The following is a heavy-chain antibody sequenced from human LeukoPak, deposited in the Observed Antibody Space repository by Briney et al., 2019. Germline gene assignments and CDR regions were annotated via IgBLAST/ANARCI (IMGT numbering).Heavy chain of an antibody. V-gene: IGHV3-48*01. CDR2: ISTSSSTI. J-gene: IGHJ4*02. CDR3: ARALGLNTAMAS. D-gene: IGHD5-18*01. Sequence: GGSLRLSCAASGFTFRSYSMNWVRQAPGKGLEWVSYISTSSSTIYYADSVKGRFTISRDNAKNSLYLQMNSLRAEDTAVYYCARALGLNTAMASWGQGTLVTVSS. CDR1: GFTFRSYS.